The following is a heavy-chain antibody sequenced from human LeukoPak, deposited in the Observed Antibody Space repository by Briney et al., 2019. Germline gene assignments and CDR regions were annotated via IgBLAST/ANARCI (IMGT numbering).Heavy chain of an antibody. V-gene: IGHV4-59*11. D-gene: IGHD5-24*01. J-gene: IGHJ6*03. CDR1: GASISSHY. Sequence: PSGTLSLTCSVSGASISSHYWSWIRQPPGKGLEWIGYIYYSVRTNYNPSLKSRVTISVDMPNNQFSLKMSSVTAADTAVYYCARTGDGYNYYNYYYKDVWGKGTTVTVTS. CDR3: ARTGDGYNYYNYYYKDV. CDR2: IYYSVRT.